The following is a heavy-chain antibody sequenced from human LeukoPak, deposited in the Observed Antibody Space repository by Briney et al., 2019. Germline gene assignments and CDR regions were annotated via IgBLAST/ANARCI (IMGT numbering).Heavy chain of an antibody. J-gene: IGHJ4*02. CDR2: IKQDGREK. V-gene: IGHV3-7*01. CDR3: AREGGGYYDSSGYYYY. D-gene: IGHD3-22*01. Sequence: GGSLRLSCAASGFTFSSYWMSWVRRAPGKGLEWVANIKQDGREKYYVDSVKGRFTISRDNAKNLLYLQMNSLRAEDTAVYYCAREGGGYYDSSGYYYYWGQGILVTVSS. CDR1: GFTFSSYW.